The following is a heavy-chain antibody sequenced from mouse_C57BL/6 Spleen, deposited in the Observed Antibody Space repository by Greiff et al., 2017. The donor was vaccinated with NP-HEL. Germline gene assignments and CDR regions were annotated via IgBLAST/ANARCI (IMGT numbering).Heavy chain of an antibody. Sequence: EAGGGLVQPKGSLKLSCAASGFTFNTYAMHWVRQAPGKGLEWVARIRRKSSNYATYYADSVKDRFTISRDDSQSMLYLQMNNLKTEDTAMYYCVRDRNDYDDGWFAYWGQGTLVTVSA. D-gene: IGHD2-4*01. CDR3: VRDRNDYDDGWFAY. J-gene: IGHJ3*01. V-gene: IGHV10-3*01. CDR2: IRRKSSNYAT. CDR1: GFTFNTYA.